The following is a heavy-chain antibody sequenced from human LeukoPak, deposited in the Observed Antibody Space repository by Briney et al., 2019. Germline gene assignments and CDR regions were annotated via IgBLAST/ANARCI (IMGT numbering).Heavy chain of an antibody. CDR1: GITLSNYG. CDR3: AKRGVVIRVFLVGFHKEAYYFDS. D-gene: IGHD3-10*01. CDR2: LSGSGGGT. J-gene: IGHJ4*02. V-gene: IGHV3-23*01. Sequence: PGGSLRLSCAVSGITLSNYGMSWVRQAPGKGLEGVAGLSGSGGGTNYADSVQGRFTISRDNPKNTLYLQMNSLRAEDTAVYFCAKRGVVIRVFLVGFHKEAYYFDSWGQGALVTVSS.